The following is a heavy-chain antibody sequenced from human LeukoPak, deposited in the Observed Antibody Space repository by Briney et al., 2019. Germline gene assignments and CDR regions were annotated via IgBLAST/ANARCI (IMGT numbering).Heavy chain of an antibody. D-gene: IGHD3-3*01. CDR3: AKDARVALPHKEFDY. J-gene: IGHJ4*02. Sequence: PGGSLRLSCAASGFTLRNYAMSWVRQAPGKGLEWVSAISGSGGSAYYADSVKGRFTISRDNSKNTLYLQMNSLTAEDTAVYYCAKDARVALPHKEFDYWGQGTLVTVSS. CDR2: ISGSGGSA. V-gene: IGHV3-23*01. CDR1: GFTLRNYA.